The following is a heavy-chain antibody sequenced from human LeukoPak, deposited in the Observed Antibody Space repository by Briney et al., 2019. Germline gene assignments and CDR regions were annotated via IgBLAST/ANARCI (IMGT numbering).Heavy chain of an antibody. CDR2: VDPEDGET. V-gene: IGHV1-69-2*01. CDR1: GYTFTDYY. Sequence: ASVKISCKASGYTFTDYYMHWVQQAPGKGLEWMGLVDPEDGETIYAEKFQGRVTITADTSTDTAYMELSSLRSEDTAVYYCATDTTTYYYHYWGQGTLITVSS. CDR3: ATDTTTYYYHY. J-gene: IGHJ4*02. D-gene: IGHD1-26*01.